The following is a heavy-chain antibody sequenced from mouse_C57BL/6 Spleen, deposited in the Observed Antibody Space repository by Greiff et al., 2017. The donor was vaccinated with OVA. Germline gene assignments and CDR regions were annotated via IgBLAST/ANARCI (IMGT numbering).Heavy chain of an antibody. CDR1: GYTFTSYW. CDR3: ARRGYGYFDY. V-gene: IGHV1-61*01. D-gene: IGHD1-1*01. J-gene: IGHJ2*01. CDR2: IYPSDSAT. Sequence: QVQLQQPGAELVRPGSSVKLSCKASGYTFTSYWMDWVKQRPGHGLEWIGNIYPSDSATHYNQKFKDKATLTVDKSSSTAYMQRSSLTSEDSAVYYCARRGYGYFDYWGQGTTLTGSS.